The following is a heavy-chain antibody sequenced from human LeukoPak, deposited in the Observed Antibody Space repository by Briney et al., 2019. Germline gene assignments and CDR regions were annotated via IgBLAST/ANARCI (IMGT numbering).Heavy chain of an antibody. CDR3: ARDAGTWSGYSIVDY. J-gene: IGHJ4*02. Sequence: PSETLSLTCTVSGGSISSGGYYWSWIRQHPGKGLEWIGYIYYSGSTYYNPSLKSRVTISVDTSKNQFSLKLSSVTAADTAVYYCARDAGTWSGYSIVDYWGQGTLVTVSS. CDR2: IYYSGST. D-gene: IGHD3-3*01. V-gene: IGHV4-31*03. CDR1: GGSISSGGYY.